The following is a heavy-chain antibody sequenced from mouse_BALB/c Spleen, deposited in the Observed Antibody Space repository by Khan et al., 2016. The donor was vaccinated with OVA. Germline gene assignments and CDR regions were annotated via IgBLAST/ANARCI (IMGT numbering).Heavy chain of an antibody. CDR1: GYTFSSYW. D-gene: IGHD1-1*01. CDR3: RRVNAGNRNYFDY. V-gene: IGHV1-9*01. J-gene: IGHJ2*01. CDR2: ILPGSGST. Sequence: QVQLQQSGADLMKPGASVKISCKVAGYTFSSYWIEWIKQRPGHGLEWIGEILPGSGSTNCNEKFKGKATFTADTSSNTAYMQLRSLTSEDSAVDYSRRVNAGNRNYFDYWGQGTTLTVSS.